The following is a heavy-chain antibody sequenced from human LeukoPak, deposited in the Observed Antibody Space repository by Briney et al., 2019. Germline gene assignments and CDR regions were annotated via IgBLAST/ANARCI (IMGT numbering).Heavy chain of an antibody. CDR1: GFTFSSYW. J-gene: IGHJ4*02. V-gene: IGHV3-74*01. CDR3: ARDKNGDYEDYYFDY. Sequence: GGSLRLSCAASGFTFSSYWMHWVRQAPGKGLVWVSRINSDGSSTSYADSVKGRFTISRDNAKNTLYLQMNSLRAEDTAVYYCARDKNGDYEDYYFDYWGQGTLVTVSS. CDR2: INSDGSST. D-gene: IGHD4-17*01.